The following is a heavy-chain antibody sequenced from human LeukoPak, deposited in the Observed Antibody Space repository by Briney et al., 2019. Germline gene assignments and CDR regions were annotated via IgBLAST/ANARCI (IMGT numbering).Heavy chain of an antibody. V-gene: IGHV3-7*01. J-gene: IGHJ4*02. CDR3: ARDVSIPWFDY. Sequence: GGSLRLSCAASGFTFSTYWMSWVRQAPGKGLEWVANIKHDGSEKYYVDSVKGRFTISRDNAKNSLYLQMNSLRAEDTAVYYCARDVSIPWFDYWGQETLVTVSS. D-gene: IGHD2/OR15-2a*01. CDR1: GFTFSTYW. CDR2: IKHDGSEK.